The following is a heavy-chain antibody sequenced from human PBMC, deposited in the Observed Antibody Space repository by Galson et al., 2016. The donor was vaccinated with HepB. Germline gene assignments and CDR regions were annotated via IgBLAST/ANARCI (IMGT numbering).Heavy chain of an antibody. Sequence: SLRLSCAASGFSFTNHWMTWVRQAPGKGLEWVANIRQDGNEKYHAEFVKGRFTIFRDNAKNSLYLQMSGLRPEDTAVYYCARDSGYCSGGSCYGDAFDVWGQGAMVTVSS. J-gene: IGHJ3*01. CDR2: IRQDGNEK. CDR3: ARDSGYCSGGSCYGDAFDV. V-gene: IGHV3-7*01. D-gene: IGHD2-15*01. CDR1: GFSFTNHW.